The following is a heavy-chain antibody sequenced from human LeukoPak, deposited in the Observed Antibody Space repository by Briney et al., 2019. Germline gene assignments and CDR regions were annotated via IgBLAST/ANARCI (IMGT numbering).Heavy chain of an antibody. V-gene: IGHV3-20*01. CDR3: GRRDGSGIQGIDY. J-gene: IGHJ4*02. D-gene: IGHD3-10*01. CDR1: GFTFDDYG. CDR2: INWNGGST. Sequence: GGSLRLSCAASGFTFDDYGMSWVRHIPGKRLEWVSGINWNGGSTGYADSVRGRFTISRDNAKKSLYLQMNSLRADDTALYHCGRRDGSGIQGIDYWGQGTLVTVSS.